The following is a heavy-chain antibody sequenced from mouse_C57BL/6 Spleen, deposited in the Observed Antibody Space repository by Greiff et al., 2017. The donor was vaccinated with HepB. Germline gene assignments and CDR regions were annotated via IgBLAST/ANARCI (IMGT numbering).Heavy chain of an antibody. Sequence: VQLQQSGPELVKPGASVKISCKASGYSFTGYYMNWVKQSPEKSLEWIGEINPSTGGTTYNQKFKAKATLTVDKSSSTAYMQLKSLTSEDSAVYYCARRDGHYYFDYWGQGTTLTVSS. V-gene: IGHV1-42*01. CDR1: GYSFTGYY. CDR2: INPSTGGT. CDR3: ARRDGHYYFDY. D-gene: IGHD2-3*01. J-gene: IGHJ2*01.